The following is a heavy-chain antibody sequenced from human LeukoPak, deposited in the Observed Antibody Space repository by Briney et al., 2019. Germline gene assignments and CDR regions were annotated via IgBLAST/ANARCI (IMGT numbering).Heavy chain of an antibody. D-gene: IGHD2-21*01. CDR2: IHHDESEQ. CDR1: GFDLNYYW. V-gene: IGHV3-7*01. J-gene: IGHJ4*02. Sequence: GGSLTLSCQVSGFDLNYYWLSWVRQAPGRGLEWVALIHHDESEQYYVDSVKGRFSVSRDNAKGSVHLQMNSLRVDDTAVYYCTRWVSQYYFDFWGQGALVTVSS. CDR3: TRWVSQYYFDF.